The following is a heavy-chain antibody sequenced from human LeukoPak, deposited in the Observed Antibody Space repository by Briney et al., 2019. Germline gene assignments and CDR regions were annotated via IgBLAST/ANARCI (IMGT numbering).Heavy chain of an antibody. CDR1: GYTFTSYY. CDR3: ARDFDGYNISPYFDY. D-gene: IGHD5-24*01. Sequence: ASVKVSCKASGYTFTSYYMHWVRQAPGQGLEWMGIINPSGGSTSYAQKFQGRVTMTRDTSTSTVYMELSSLRSEDTAVYYCARDFDGYNISPYFDYWGQGTLVTVSS. V-gene: IGHV1-46*01. J-gene: IGHJ4*02. CDR2: INPSGGST.